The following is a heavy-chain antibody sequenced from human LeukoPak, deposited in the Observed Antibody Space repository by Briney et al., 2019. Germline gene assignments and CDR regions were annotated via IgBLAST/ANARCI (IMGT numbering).Heavy chain of an antibody. CDR1: GGSISSGDYY. CDR3: ARSVPAGWFDP. D-gene: IGHD2-2*01. Sequence: PSQTLSLTCTVPGGSISSGDYYWSWIRQPPGKCLEWIGYIYYSGSTYYNPSLKSRVTISVDTSKNQFSLKLSSVTAADTAVYYCARSVPAGWFDPWGQGTLVTVSS. V-gene: IGHV4-30-4*08. CDR2: IYYSGST. J-gene: IGHJ5*02.